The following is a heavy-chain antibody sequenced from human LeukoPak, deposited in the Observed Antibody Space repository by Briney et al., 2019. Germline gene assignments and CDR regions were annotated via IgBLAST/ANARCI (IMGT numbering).Heavy chain of an antibody. V-gene: IGHV1-2*02. J-gene: IGHJ4*02. CDR1: EYTFIGYY. CDR2: INSKSGGT. D-gene: IGHD3-10*01. CDR3: ARAFMVRGVPLDY. Sequence: ASVKVSCKASEYTFIGYYVHWVRQAPGQGLEWMGWINSKSGGTNYAQKFQGRVAMTRDTSISTAYMELSRLRSDDTAVYYCARAFMVRGVPLDYWGQGTLVTVSS.